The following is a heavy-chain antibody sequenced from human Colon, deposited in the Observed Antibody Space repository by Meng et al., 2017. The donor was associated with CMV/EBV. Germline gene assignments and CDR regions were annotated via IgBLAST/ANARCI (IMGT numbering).Heavy chain of an antibody. Sequence: VQLVHAGAEVKKPGASVKVSCKASGYTFTDNYMHWVRQAPGQGLEWMGWINPNSGGTNYAQKFQGRVTMTRDTSISTAYMELSRLRSDDTAVYYCARGKNYYDSSGYRKGLDYWGQGTLVTVSS. D-gene: IGHD3-22*01. CDR3: ARGKNYYDSSGYRKGLDY. V-gene: IGHV1-2*02. CDR1: GYTFTDNY. CDR2: INPNSGGT. J-gene: IGHJ4*02.